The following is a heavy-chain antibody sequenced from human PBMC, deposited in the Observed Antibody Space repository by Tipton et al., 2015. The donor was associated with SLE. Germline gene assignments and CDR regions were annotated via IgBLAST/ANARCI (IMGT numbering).Heavy chain of an antibody. CDR2: INHSGST. CDR3: ARGWDYDSWSGYADY. D-gene: IGHD3-3*01. J-gene: IGHJ4*02. Sequence: LRLSCAVYGGSFSGYYWSWIRQPPGKGLEWIGEINHSGSTNYNPSLKSRVTIFVDTSKNQFSLKLSSVTAADTAVYYCARGWDYDSWSGYADYWGQGVLVTVSS. V-gene: IGHV4-34*01. CDR1: GGSFSGYY.